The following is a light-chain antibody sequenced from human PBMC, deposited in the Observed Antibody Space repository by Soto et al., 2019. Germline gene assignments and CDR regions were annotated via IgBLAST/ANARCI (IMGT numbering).Light chain of an antibody. J-gene: IGLJ1*01. Sequence: QPVLTQSPSASASLGASVKLTCTLSSGHSSYAIAWHQQQPEKGPRYLMKLNSDGSHSKGDEIPDRFSGSSSGAERYLNISSLPSEYEAEYSCQTLGTGIHYVFGTGTKLTVL. V-gene: IGLV4-69*01. CDR2: LNSDGSH. CDR1: SGHSSYA. CDR3: QTLGTGIHYV.